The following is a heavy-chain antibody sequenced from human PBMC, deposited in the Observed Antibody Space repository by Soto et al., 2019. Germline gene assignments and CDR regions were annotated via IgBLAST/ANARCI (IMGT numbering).Heavy chain of an antibody. Sequence: ASVKVSCKASGYTFTSYGISWVRQAPGQGLEWMGWISAYNGNTNYAQKLQGRVTMTTDTSTSTAYMELRSLRSDDTAVYYCARDRPLKGIVLAQRAVCGQGTLVTVSS. V-gene: IGHV1-18*01. CDR3: ARDRPLKGIVLAQRAV. J-gene: IGHJ1*01. CDR1: GYTFTSYG. CDR2: ISAYNGNT. D-gene: IGHD2-8*02.